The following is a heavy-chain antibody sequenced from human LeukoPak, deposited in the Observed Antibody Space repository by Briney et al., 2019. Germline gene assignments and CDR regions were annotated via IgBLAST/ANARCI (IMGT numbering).Heavy chain of an antibody. J-gene: IGHJ2*01. CDR3: ARGYYDFLTGYYKDWFFDL. V-gene: IGHV4-34*01. Sequence: SETLSLTCAVYGGSFSGYYWSWIRQPPGKGLEWIGEINHSGSTNYNPSLKSRVTISVDTSKNQFSLKLSSVTAADTAVYYCARGYYDFLTGYYKDWFFDLWGRGTLVTVSS. D-gene: IGHD3-9*01. CDR1: GGSFSGYY. CDR2: INHSGST.